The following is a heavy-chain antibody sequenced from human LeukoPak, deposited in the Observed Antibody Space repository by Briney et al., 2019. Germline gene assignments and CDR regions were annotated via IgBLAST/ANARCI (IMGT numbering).Heavy chain of an antibody. CDR2: ISAYNGNT. D-gene: IGHD2-21*02. Sequence: ASVKVSCKASGYTFTSYGISWVRQAPGQGLEWMGWISAYNGNTNYAQKLQGRVTMTTDTSTSTAYMELRSLRSDDTAVYYCARVYLELAYCGGDCYSVDYWGQGTLVTVSS. CDR1: GYTFTSYG. V-gene: IGHV1-18*01. J-gene: IGHJ4*02. CDR3: ARVYLELAYCGGDCYSVDY.